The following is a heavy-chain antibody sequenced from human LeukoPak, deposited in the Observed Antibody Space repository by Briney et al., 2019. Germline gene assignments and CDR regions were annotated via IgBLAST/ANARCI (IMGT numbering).Heavy chain of an antibody. J-gene: IGHJ5*02. Sequence: ASVKVSCKASGYTFTSYGISWVRQAPGQGLEWMGWISAYNGNTNYAQKLQGRVTMTTDTSTSTAYMELRSLRSDDTAVYYCARVVTTGLVPYNWFGPWGQGTLVTVSS. D-gene: IGHD4-23*01. V-gene: IGHV1-18*01. CDR3: ARVVTTGLVPYNWFGP. CDR2: ISAYNGNT. CDR1: GYTFTSYG.